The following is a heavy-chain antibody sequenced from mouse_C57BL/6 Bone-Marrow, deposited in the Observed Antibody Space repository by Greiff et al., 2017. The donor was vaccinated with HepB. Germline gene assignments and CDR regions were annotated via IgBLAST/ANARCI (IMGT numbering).Heavy chain of an antibody. D-gene: IGHD1-1*01. Sequence: VQLQQPGAELVRPGSSVKLSCKASGYTFTSYWMHWVKQRPIQGLEWIGNIDPSDSETHYNQKFKDKATLTVDKSSSTAYMQLSSLTSEDSAVYYCATELYGSTMDYWGQGTSVTVSS. CDR3: ATELYGSTMDY. J-gene: IGHJ4*01. CDR1: GYTFTSYW. CDR2: IDPSDSET. V-gene: IGHV1-52*01.